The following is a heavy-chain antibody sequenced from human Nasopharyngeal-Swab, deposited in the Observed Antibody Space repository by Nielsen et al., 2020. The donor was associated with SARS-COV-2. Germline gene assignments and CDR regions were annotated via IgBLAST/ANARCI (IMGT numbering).Heavy chain of an antibody. CDR3: AKSEDIFWFGESRVIDY. CDR2: ISYEGSKK. CDR1: GFTFSSYS. J-gene: IGHJ4*02. D-gene: IGHD3-10*01. V-gene: IGHV3-30*18. Sequence: GGSLRLSCAASGFTFSSYSMHWVRQTPGKGLEWVAVISYEGSKKYYADSLQGRFTISRDSSKNTLWLQMSSLRAEDTAVYYCAKSEDIFWFGESRVIDYWGRGTLVTVSS.